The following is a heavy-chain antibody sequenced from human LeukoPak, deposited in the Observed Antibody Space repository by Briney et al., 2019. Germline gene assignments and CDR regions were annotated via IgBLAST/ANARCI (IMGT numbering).Heavy chain of an antibody. Sequence: GGSLRLSCAASGFTFGSYGMHWVRQAPGKGLEWVAVISYDGSNKYYADSVKGRFTISRDNSKNTLYLQMNSLRAEDTAVYYRAKVEDTGPFDPWGQGTLVTVSS. CDR3: AKVEDTGPFDP. CDR1: GFTFGSYG. J-gene: IGHJ5*02. V-gene: IGHV3-30*18. CDR2: ISYDGSNK. D-gene: IGHD5-18*01.